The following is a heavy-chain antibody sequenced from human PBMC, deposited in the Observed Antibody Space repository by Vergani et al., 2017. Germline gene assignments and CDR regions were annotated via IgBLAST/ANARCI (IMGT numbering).Heavy chain of an antibody. J-gene: IGHJ4*02. Sequence: QVQLQESGPGLVKPSETLSITCTVSGGSISSYYWSWIRQPAGKGLEWIGRIYTSGSTNYNPSLKSRVTMSVDTSKNQFSMKLSSVTAADTAVYYCARDYCSSTSCFLDYWGQGTLVTVSS. CDR3: ARDYCSSTSCFLDY. V-gene: IGHV4-4*07. CDR1: GGSISSYY. CDR2: IYTSGST. D-gene: IGHD2-2*01.